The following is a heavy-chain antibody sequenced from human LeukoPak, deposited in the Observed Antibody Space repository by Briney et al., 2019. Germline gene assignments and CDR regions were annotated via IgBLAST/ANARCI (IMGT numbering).Heavy chain of an antibody. CDR3: ARENSYYDSSGYYFGSGYFDY. D-gene: IGHD3-22*01. CDR2: IYYSGST. J-gene: IGHJ4*02. V-gene: IGHV4-59*01. CDR1: GGSFSPYY. Sequence: SETLSLTCTVSGGSFSPYYWICIRQPPGKGLEWIGYIYYSGSTNYNPSLQSRVTISVDTSKNQFSLRLSSVTAADTAVYYCARENSYYDSSGYYFGSGYFDYWGQGTLVTVSS.